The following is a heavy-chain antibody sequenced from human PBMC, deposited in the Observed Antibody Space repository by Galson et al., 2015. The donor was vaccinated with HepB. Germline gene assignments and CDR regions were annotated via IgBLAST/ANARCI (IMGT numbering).Heavy chain of an antibody. V-gene: IGHV3-30-3*01. CDR3: ARDSTPIYYYGMDV. J-gene: IGHJ6*02. D-gene: IGHD2-2*01. Sequence: SLRLSCAASGFTFSSYAMHWVRQAPGKGLEWVAVISYDGSNKYYADSVKGRFTISRDNSKNTLYLQMNSLRAEDTAVYYCARDSTPIYYYGMDVWGQGTTVTVSS. CDR2: ISYDGSNK. CDR1: GFTFSSYA.